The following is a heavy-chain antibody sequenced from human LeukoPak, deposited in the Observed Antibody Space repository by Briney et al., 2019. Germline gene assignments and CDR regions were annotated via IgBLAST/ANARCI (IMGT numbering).Heavy chain of an antibody. J-gene: IGHJ5*02. CDR1: GGSISSYY. V-gene: IGHV4-59*01. Sequence: SETLSLTCTVSGGSISSYYWSWIRQPPGKGLEWIGYIYYSGSTSYNPSLKSRVTMSLDASKNQFSLELNSVTPADTAVYYCARGGNYWPQWWFDPWGRGTLVTVSS. D-gene: IGHD1-26*01. CDR3: ARGGNYWPQWWFDP. CDR2: IYYSGST.